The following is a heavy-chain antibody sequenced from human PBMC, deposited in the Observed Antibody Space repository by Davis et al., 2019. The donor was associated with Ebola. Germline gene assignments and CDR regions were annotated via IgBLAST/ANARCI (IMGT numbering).Heavy chain of an antibody. Sequence: HSQTLSLTSAISGDSVSSHSAAWNWIRQSPSRGLEWLGRTYYRSKWYNDYAVSVKSRITINPDTSKNQFSLQLNSVTPEDTAVYYCARAHRYSGFEYYYGMDVWGQGTTVTVSS. CDR3: ARAHRYSGFEYYYGMDV. D-gene: IGHD5-12*01. V-gene: IGHV6-1*01. CDR2: TYYRSKWYN. J-gene: IGHJ6*02. CDR1: GDSVSSHSAA.